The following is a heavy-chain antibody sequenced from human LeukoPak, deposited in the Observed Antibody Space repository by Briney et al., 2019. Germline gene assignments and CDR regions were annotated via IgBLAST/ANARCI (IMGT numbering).Heavy chain of an antibody. J-gene: IGHJ4*02. V-gene: IGHV3-48*01. D-gene: IGHD6-6*01. CDR3: ARDKTRAARYYFDY. CDR1: GFTFSNYS. Sequence: GGSLRLSCAASGFTFSNYSMNWVRQAPGKGLEWVSYISRSSTTIYYADSVKGRFTISRDNAKNSLYLQMNSLRAEDTAVYYCARDKTRAARYYFDYWGQGTLVTVSS. CDR2: ISRSSTTI.